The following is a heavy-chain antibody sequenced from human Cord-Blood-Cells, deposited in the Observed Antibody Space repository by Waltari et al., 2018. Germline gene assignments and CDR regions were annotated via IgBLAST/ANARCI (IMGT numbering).Heavy chain of an antibody. CDR3: ARDSGGYSSSYYFDY. D-gene: IGHD6-6*01. CDR2: IWYDGSNK. V-gene: IGHV3-33*01. J-gene: IGHJ4*02. CDR1: GFTFSSYG. Sequence: QVQLVESGGGVVQPGRSLRLSCAASGFTFSSYGMHWVRQAPGKGLEWVAVIWYDGSNKYYADSVKGRFTISRDNSKNTLYLQMNSLRAEDTAVYYCARDSGGYSSSYYFDYWGQGTLVTVSS.